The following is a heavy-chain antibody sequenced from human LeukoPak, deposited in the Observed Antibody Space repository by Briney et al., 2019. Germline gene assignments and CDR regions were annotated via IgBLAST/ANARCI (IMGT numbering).Heavy chain of an antibody. CDR2: ITGSGGTT. Sequence: PGGSLRLSCAASGFTFSDHYMDWVRQAPGKGLEWVSAITGSGGTTYYADSMKGRFTISRDNSKNTLYLQMNSLRAEDTAVYYCAKDRVGAILYFDYWGLGTLVTVSS. D-gene: IGHD1-26*01. V-gene: IGHV3-23*01. CDR1: GFTFSDHY. CDR3: AKDRVGAILYFDY. J-gene: IGHJ4*02.